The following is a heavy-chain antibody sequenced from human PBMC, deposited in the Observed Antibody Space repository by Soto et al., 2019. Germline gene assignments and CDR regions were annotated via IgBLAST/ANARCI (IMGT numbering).Heavy chain of an antibody. D-gene: IGHD6-19*01. V-gene: IGHV4-4*07. CDR3: ARALDSSGWYGDDAFDI. CDR2: MSSSGVT. Sequence: SETLSLTCTVSGGSISNKYWSWIRQPAGKGLEWIGRMSSSGVTNYSPSPKSRVTMSVDMSKNQFSLKLSSVTATDAAVYYCARALDSSGWYGDDAFDIWGQGTLVTVSS. CDR1: GGSISNKY. J-gene: IGHJ3*02.